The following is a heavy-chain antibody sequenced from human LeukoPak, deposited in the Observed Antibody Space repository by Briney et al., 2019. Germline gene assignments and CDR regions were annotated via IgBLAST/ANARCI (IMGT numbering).Heavy chain of an antibody. D-gene: IGHD2/OR15-2a*01. J-gene: IGHJ6*03. CDR3: ASGTLSDYYYMDV. Sequence: GESLKISCKGSGYSFTSYWIGWVRQTPGKGLEWMGIIYPGDSDTRYSPSFQGQVTISADKSISTAYLQWSSLKASDTAMYYCASGTLSDYYYMDVWGKGTTVTVSS. CDR1: GYSFTSYW. V-gene: IGHV5-51*01. CDR2: IYPGDSDT.